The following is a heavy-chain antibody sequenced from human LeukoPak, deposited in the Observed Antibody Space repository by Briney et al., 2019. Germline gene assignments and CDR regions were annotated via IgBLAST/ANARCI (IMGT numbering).Heavy chain of an antibody. J-gene: IGHJ4*02. CDR1: GFTFSSYA. CDR2: ISGSGVTT. V-gene: IGHV3-23*01. Sequence: GGSLRLSCAASGFTFSSYAMSWVRQAPGKGLEWVSAISGSGVTTYYADSVKGRFTISRDNSKNTLYLQMNSLRAEDTAVYYCAKDRIVGTTTSYDYFDYWGQGTLVTVSS. D-gene: IGHD1-26*01. CDR3: AKDRIVGTTTSYDYFDY.